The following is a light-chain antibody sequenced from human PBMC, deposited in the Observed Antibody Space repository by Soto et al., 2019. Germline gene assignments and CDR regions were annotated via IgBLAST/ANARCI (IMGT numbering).Light chain of an antibody. CDR3: QRYGTSPPLT. V-gene: IGKV3-20*01. CDR2: GAS. CDR1: LSVSSSY. J-gene: IGKJ4*01. Sequence: EIVLTQSPGTLSLSPGERATLSCRASLSVSSSYLAWYQQKPGQAPRLLIYGASSRATGIPDRFSGSGSATDFTLTISRLEPEDFAVYYCQRYGTSPPLTFGGGTNVEIK.